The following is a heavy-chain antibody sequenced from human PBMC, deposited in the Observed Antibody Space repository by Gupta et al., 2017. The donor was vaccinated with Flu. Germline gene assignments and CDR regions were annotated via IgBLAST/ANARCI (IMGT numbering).Heavy chain of an antibody. V-gene: IGHV3-53*01. CDR1: GFTVSSNY. Sequence: GFTVSSNYMSWVRQAPGKGLEWVSVIYRGGSTDYADSVKGRFTISREKTKNTLYLHMKGVGAEDTALYYGARESEYGGLDSWDQGTLVPVS. J-gene: IGHJ4*02. CDR3: ARESEYGGLDS. CDR2: IYRGGST. D-gene: IGHD4-17*01.